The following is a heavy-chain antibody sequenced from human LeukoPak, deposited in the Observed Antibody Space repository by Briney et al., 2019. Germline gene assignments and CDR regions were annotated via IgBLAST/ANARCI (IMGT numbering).Heavy chain of an antibody. Sequence: GGSLRLSSAASGFTFSSYEMNWVRQAPGKGLEWVSYISSSGSTIYYADSVKCRFTISRDNAKNSLYLQMNSLRAEDTAVYYCAELGITMIGGVWGNGTTVTISS. J-gene: IGHJ6*04. CDR1: GFTFSSYE. D-gene: IGHD3-10*02. CDR2: ISSSGSTI. V-gene: IGHV3-48*03. CDR3: AELGITMIGGV.